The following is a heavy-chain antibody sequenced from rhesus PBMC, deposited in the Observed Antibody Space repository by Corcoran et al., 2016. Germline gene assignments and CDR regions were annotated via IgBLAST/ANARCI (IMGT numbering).Heavy chain of an antibody. CDR1: GGPIRSNY. D-gene: IGHD6-37*01. CDR2: IYGSGGST. V-gene: IGHV4-160*01. Sequence: QVQLQESGPGLVKPSATLSLTCAVSGGPIRSNYWRWLRQAPGKGLEWIGRIYGSGGSTDYNPSLKSRVSISTDTSKNQFSLKLSSVTAADTAVYYCASPAAAAGLRNRFDVWGPGVLVTVSS. CDR3: ASPAAAAGLRNRFDV. J-gene: IGHJ5-1*01.